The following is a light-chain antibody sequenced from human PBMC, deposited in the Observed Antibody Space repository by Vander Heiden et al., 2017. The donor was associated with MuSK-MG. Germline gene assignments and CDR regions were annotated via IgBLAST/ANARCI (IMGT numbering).Light chain of an antibody. CDR1: SGSNVGTYR. CDR3: MIWDSSAYV. CDR2: YKSDSDK. J-gene: IGLJ1*01. V-gene: IGLV5-45*03. Sequence: QAVLTQPSSLSASPGASASLTCTLRSGSNVGTYRIYWYQQKPGSPPQYLLRYKSDSDKQQGSGVPSRFSGSKDASANAGILLISGLQSEDEADYYCMIWDSSAYVFGTGTKVTVL.